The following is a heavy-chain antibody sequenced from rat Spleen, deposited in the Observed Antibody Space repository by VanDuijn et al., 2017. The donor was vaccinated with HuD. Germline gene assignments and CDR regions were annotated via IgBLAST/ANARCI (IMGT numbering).Heavy chain of an antibody. J-gene: IGHJ2*01. D-gene: IGHD1-12*01. CDR3: TRVGGITMDY. Sequence: EVQLVESDGGLVQPGRYLKLSCAASGFTFSDYYMACVRQAPTKGLEWVASITTSGVSTYYRVSVKGRSTISSANEKSTLYLQMDSLRSEDTATYYCTRVGGITMDYRGQGVMVTVSS. V-gene: IGHV5-27*01. CDR1: GFTFSDYY. CDR2: ITTSGVST.